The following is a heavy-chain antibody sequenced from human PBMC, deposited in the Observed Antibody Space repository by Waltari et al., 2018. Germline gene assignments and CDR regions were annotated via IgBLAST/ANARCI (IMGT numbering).Heavy chain of an antibody. Sequence: QLQLQESGPGLVKPSETLSLTCTVSGGSISSSSYYWGWIRQPPGKGLEWIGSIYYSGSTYYNPSLKSRVTISVDTSKNQFSLKLSSVTAADTAVYYCARLPLTWTDGGFDYWGQGTLVTVSS. D-gene: IGHD3-16*01. J-gene: IGHJ4*02. CDR2: IYYSGST. V-gene: IGHV4-39*01. CDR3: ARLPLTWTDGGFDY. CDR1: GGSISSSSYY.